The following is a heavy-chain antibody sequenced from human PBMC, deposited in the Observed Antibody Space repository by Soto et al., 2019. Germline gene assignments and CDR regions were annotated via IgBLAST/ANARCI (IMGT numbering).Heavy chain of an antibody. D-gene: IGHD5-12*01. CDR3: AGGDRGEDYGYYYYYMDV. V-gene: IGHV4-59*01. CDR1: GGSISSYY. J-gene: IGHJ6*03. Sequence: SETLSLTCTVSGGSISSYYWSWIRQPPGKGLEWIGYIYYSGSTNYNPSLKSRVTISVDTSKNQFSLKLSSVTAADTAVYYCAGGDRGEDYGYYYYYMDVWGKVTTVTVSS. CDR2: IYYSGST.